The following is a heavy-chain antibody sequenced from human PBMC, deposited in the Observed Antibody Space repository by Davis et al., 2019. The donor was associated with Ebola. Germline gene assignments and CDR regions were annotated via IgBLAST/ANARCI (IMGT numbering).Heavy chain of an antibody. J-gene: IGHJ3*02. V-gene: IGHV4-34*01. CDR3: ARETLLVRSAFDI. CDR1: GGSFSGYY. Sequence: MPSETLSLTCAVYGGSFSGYYWSWIRHPPGKGQEWIGESNHSGSTNYNPSLKRLVTISVDTSKNQFSLKLSSVTAADTDVYYCARETLLVRSAFDIWGQGTMVTVSS. CDR2: SNHSGST. D-gene: IGHD2-21*01.